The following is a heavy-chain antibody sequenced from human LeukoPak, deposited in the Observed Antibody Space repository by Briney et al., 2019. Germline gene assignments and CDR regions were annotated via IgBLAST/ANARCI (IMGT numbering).Heavy chain of an antibody. CDR1: GFTFKDYA. CDR2: LRGDGET. Sequence: GGSLRLSCAAVGFTFKDYAMSWVRQSPARGLEWVSSLRGDGETFYADSVKGRFTLSRDHSRNTVFLQLNNLRVEGTAIYYCAKASWVSNVDAVLWGQGTVVTVSS. J-gene: IGHJ4*02. D-gene: IGHD3-16*01. CDR3: AKASWVSNVDAVL. V-gene: IGHV3-23*01.